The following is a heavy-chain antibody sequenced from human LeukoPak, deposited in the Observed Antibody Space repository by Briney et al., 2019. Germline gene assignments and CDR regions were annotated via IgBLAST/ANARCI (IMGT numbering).Heavy chain of an antibody. CDR3: AKYLSAKGPPYALDV. CDR1: GFTFSSSW. J-gene: IGHJ6*02. Sequence: GGSLRLSCAASGFTFSSSWMHWVRQAPGKGLVWVSRINTDGSSTSYADSVKGRFTISRDNAKNTLYLQMNGLRAEDTAVYYCAKYLSAKGPPYALDVWGQGTTVTVSS. D-gene: IGHD2/OR15-2a*01. CDR2: INTDGSST. V-gene: IGHV3-74*01.